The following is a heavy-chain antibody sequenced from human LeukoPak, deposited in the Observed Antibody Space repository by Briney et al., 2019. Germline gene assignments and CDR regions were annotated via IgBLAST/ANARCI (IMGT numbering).Heavy chain of an antibody. Sequence: PGGSLRLSCAASGFTFSSYWMNWVRQAPGKGLEFISYISSSGSIIYYADSVEGRFTISRDNAKNSLYLQMNSLRAEDTAVYYCAKDRVSRGYYGSGSYDFDYWGQGTLVTVSS. CDR1: GFTFSSYW. CDR3: AKDRVSRGYYGSGSYDFDY. D-gene: IGHD3-10*01. CDR2: ISSSGSII. J-gene: IGHJ4*02. V-gene: IGHV3-48*04.